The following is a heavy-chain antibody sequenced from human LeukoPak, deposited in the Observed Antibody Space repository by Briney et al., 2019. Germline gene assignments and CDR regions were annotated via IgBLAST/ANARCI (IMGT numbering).Heavy chain of an antibody. J-gene: IGHJ6*03. CDR2: IYYSGST. CDR3: ARTTEGGYTYGYFYYYYMDV. CDR1: GGSISSYY. V-gene: IGHV4-59*01. Sequence: SETLSLTCTVSGGSISSYYWSWIRQPPGKGLEWIAYIYYSGSTNYNPSLKSRVTITVDTSKDQFSLKLRSVTAADTAVYYCARTTEGGYTYGYFYYYYMDVWGKGTTVTISS. D-gene: IGHD5-18*01.